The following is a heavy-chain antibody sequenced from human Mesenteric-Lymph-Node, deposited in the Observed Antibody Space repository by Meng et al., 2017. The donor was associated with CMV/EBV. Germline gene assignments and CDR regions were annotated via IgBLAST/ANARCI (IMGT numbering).Heavy chain of an antibody. V-gene: IGHV1-18*01. CDR1: GYTFTGHG. CDR3: ARDSSSYYYYYGMDV. D-gene: IGHD6-6*01. J-gene: IGHJ6*02. CDR2: ISADNRNT. Sequence: ASVKVSCKVSGYTFTGHGISWVLQAPGQGLECMGWISADNRNTIYARNFQGRFTLTTDTSTSTAYMEVTSLRSDDTAVYYCARDSSSYYYYYGMDVWGQGTTVTVSS.